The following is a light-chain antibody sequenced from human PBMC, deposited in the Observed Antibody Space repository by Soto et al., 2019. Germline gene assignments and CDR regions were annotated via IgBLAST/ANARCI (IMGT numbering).Light chain of an antibody. CDR2: EVS. V-gene: IGLV2-14*01. Sequence: QSALTQPASVSGSPGQSITISCTGTSSDFGAYNYVSWYQQHPGKVPKLMIYEVSNRPSGVSNRFSGSKSGNTASLTISGLQAEYEADYYCSSYTSGSTWVFGGGTKVTVL. CDR3: SSYTSGSTWV. CDR1: SSDFGAYNY. J-gene: IGLJ3*02.